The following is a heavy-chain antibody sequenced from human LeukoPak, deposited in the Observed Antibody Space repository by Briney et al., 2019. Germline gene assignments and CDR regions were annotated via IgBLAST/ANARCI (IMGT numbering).Heavy chain of an antibody. CDR2: KNPNSGGT. Sequence: ASVRVSCKASGYTFTGYYMHWVRQAPGQGLEWMGWKNPNSGGTNYAQKFQGRVTMTRDTSISTAYMDLSRLRSDDTAVYYCARGPRGYSYGLLIAYDYWGQGTLVTVSS. D-gene: IGHD5-18*01. CDR3: ARGPRGYSYGLLIAYDY. J-gene: IGHJ4*02. V-gene: IGHV1-2*02. CDR1: GYTFTGYY.